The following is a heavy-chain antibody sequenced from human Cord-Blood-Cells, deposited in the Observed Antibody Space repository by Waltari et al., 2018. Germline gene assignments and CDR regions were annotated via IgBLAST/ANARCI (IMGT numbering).Heavy chain of an antibody. CDR3: AGLPPGGSSDY. CDR2: IYYSGSS. J-gene: IGHJ4*02. V-gene: IGHV4-39*01. D-gene: IGHD6-6*01. Sequence: QLQLQESGPGLVKPSETLSLTCTVSGGSISSSRYYWGWIRQPPGKGLAWIGGIYYSGSSYTSPSLKSRVTISVATSKNQVSLELSSVTAADTAVYYCAGLPPGGSSDYWGQGTLVTVSS. CDR1: GGSISSSRYY.